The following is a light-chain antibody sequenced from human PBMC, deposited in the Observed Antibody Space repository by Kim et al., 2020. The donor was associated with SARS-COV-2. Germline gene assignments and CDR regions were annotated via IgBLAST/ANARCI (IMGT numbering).Light chain of an antibody. Sequence: ASVGDRVTITCQASQDISNYLNWYQQKPGNAPNLLIYDASNLEIRVPSRFSGSGSGTHFTFTISNLQPEDIATYYCQQYDILPLTFGGGTKVDIK. CDR2: DAS. V-gene: IGKV1-33*01. J-gene: IGKJ4*01. CDR1: QDISNY. CDR3: QQYDILPLT.